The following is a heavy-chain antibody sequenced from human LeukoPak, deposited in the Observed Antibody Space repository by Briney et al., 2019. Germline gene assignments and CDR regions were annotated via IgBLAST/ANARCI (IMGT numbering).Heavy chain of an antibody. J-gene: IGHJ6*03. D-gene: IGHD3-10*01. CDR2: ISGSGSTI. Sequence: GGSLRLSCAASGFTFSDYYMSWIRQAPGKGLEWVSYISGSGSTIYYADSVKGRFTISRDNAKNSLYLQMNSLRAEDTAVYYRARVLRRPYYMDVWGKGTTVTVSS. CDR1: GFTFSDYY. V-gene: IGHV3-11*01. CDR3: ARVLRRPYYMDV.